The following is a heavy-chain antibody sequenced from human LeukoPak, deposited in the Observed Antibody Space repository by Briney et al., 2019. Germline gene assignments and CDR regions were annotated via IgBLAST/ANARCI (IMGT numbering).Heavy chain of an antibody. V-gene: IGHV1-46*01. J-gene: IGHJ4*02. CDR2: INPSGGST. CDR3: ARGRPGHYDILTGFGY. CDR1: GYTFTSYY. D-gene: IGHD3-9*01. Sequence: GASVKVSCKASGYTFTSYYMHWVRQAPGQGLEWMGIINPSGGSTSYAQKFQGRVTMTRDTSTSTVYMELSSLRSEDTAVYYCARGRPGHYDILTGFGYWGQGTLVTVSS.